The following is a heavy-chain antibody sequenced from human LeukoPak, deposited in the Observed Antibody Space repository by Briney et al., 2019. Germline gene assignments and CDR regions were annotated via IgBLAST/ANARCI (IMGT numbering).Heavy chain of an antibody. J-gene: IGHJ1*01. CDR3: AKDGYSSTWPKYFQH. D-gene: IGHD6-13*01. CDR1: GFTFSTYA. Sequence: GGSLRLSCAASGFTFSTYAMTWVRQAPGKGLEWVSAISDSGDSTYYAGSVKGRFTLSRDNSKNTLYLQMNSLRAEDTAVYYCAKDGYSSTWPKYFQHWGQGTLVTVSS. CDR2: ISDSGDST. V-gene: IGHV3-23*01.